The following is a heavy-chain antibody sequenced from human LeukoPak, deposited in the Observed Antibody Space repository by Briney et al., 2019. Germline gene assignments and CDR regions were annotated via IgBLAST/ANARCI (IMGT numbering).Heavy chain of an antibody. CDR3: ARDQWLQSYHYMDV. D-gene: IGHD5-18*01. CDR2: ISGSNSYI. J-gene: IGHJ6*03. CDR1: GFTFNSYS. V-gene: IGHV3-21*01. Sequence: PGGSLRLSCAASGFTFNSYSMNWVRQAPGKGLEWVSSISGSNSYIYYADSMKGRFTISRDNAKNSLYLQMNSLRAEDTAVYYCARDQWLQSYHYMDVWGKGTTVTVSS.